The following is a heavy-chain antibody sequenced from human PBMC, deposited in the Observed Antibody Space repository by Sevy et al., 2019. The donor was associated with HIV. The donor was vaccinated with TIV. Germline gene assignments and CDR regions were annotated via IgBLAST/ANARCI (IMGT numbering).Heavy chain of an antibody. J-gene: IGHJ6*02. CDR2: INPNSGGT. V-gene: IGHV1-2*02. CDR3: ARREGCRYQLLSGNYYYGMDV. Sequence: ASVKVSCKASGYTFTGYYMHWVRQAPGQGLEWMGWINPNSGGTNYAQKFQGRVTMTRDTSISTAYMELSRLRSDDTAVYYGARREGCRYQLLSGNYYYGMDVWGQGTTVTVSS. D-gene: IGHD2-2*01. CDR1: GYTFTGYY.